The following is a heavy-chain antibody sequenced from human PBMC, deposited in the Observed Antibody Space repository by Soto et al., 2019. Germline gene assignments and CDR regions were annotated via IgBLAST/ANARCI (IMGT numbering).Heavy chain of an antibody. Sequence: QVQLQESGPGLVKPSQTLSLTCTVSGGSISSGGYYWSWIRQHPGKGREWIGYIYYSGSTYYNPSLKSRVTISVDTSKNQFSLKLSSVTAADTAVYYCARGRCSSTSCYRDFDYWGQGTLVTVSS. CDR1: GGSISSGGYY. J-gene: IGHJ4*02. CDR3: ARGRCSSTSCYRDFDY. D-gene: IGHD2-2*01. CDR2: IYYSGST. V-gene: IGHV4-31*03.